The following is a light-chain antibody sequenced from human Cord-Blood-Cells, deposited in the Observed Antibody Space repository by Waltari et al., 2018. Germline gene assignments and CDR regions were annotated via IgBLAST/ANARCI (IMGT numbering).Light chain of an antibody. V-gene: IGKV4-1*01. CDR2: WAS. CDR3: QQYYSTPLT. CDR1: QSVLYSSNNKNY. J-gene: IGKJ4*01. Sequence: DIVMNQSLDSLAVSLGARATINCKSSQSVLYSSNNKNYLAWYQQKPGQPPKLLIYWASTRESGVPDRFSGSGSGTDFTLTISSLQAEDVAVYYCQQYYSTPLTFGGGTKVEIK.